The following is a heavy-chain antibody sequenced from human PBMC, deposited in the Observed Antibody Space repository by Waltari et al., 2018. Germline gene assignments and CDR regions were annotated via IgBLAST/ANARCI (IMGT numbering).Heavy chain of an antibody. CDR2: IIPIFGTA. V-gene: IGHV1-69*13. D-gene: IGHD6-13*01. J-gene: IGHJ6*02. Sequence: QVQLVQSGAEVKKPGSSVKVSCKASGGTFSSYAISWVRQAPGQGLEWMGGIIPIFGTANYAQKFQGRGTITADESTSTAYMELSSLRSEDTAVYYCATNGYSSSTLYYYGMDVWGQGTTVTVSS. CDR1: GGTFSSYA. CDR3: ATNGYSSSTLYYYGMDV.